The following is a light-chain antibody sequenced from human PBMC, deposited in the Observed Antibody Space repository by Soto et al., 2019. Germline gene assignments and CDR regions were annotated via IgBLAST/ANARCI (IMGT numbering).Light chain of an antibody. V-gene: IGKV3-20*01. CDR1: HSVASTY. J-gene: IGKJ2*01. Sequence: EIVLTQSPATLSLSPGEGATLSCRASHSVASTYLAWYQQKPGLAPRLIIYGASNRASGTPDRFSGGGSGTDFTLTISILEPEDFAVYYCQQYGSSSFTFGQGTKLEIK. CDR3: QQYGSSSFT. CDR2: GAS.